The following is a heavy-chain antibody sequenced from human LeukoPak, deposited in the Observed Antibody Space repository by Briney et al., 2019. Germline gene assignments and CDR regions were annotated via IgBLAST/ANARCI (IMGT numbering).Heavy chain of an antibody. D-gene: IGHD6-13*01. Sequence: SETLSLTCTVSGGSISSYYWSWIRQPPGKGLEWIGYIYYSGSTNYNPSLKSRVTISVDTSKNQFSLKLSSVTAADTAVYYCAREGSWFDYWGQGTLVTVSS. CDR3: AREGSWFDY. CDR2: IYYSGST. V-gene: IGHV4-59*01. CDR1: GGSISSYY. J-gene: IGHJ4*02.